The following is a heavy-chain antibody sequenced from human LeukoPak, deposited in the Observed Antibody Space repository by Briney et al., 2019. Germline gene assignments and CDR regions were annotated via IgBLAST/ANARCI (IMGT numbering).Heavy chain of an antibody. J-gene: IGHJ2*01. CDR3: ARGQRRGRPFDL. V-gene: IGHV4-34*01. CDR2: INHSGST. CDR1: GGSFSGYY. Sequence: SETLSLTCAVYGGSFSGYYWSWIRQPPGKGLEWIGEINHSGSTNYNPSLKSRVTISVDTSKNQFSLKLGSVTAADTAVYYCARGQRRGRPFDLWGRGTLVTVSS.